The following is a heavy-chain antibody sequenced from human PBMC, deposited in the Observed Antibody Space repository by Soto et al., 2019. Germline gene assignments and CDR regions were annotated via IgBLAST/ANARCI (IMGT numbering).Heavy chain of an antibody. D-gene: IGHD2-21*02. CDR1: GGSISRAGYS. CDR2: IYNSGST. CDR3: ASSRVVTTYFDY. V-gene: IGHV4-30-2*06. J-gene: IGHJ4*02. Sequence: SETLSLTCAVAGGSISRAGYSWSWIRQSPGKGLEWIGYIYNSGSTFYNPSLKSRLTISVDRSKNQLSLQLNSVTAADTAVYYCASSRVVTTYFDYWGQGTLVTVSS.